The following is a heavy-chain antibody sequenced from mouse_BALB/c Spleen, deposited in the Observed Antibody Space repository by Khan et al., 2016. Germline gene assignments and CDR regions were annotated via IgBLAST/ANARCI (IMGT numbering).Heavy chain of an antibody. CDR1: GYTLTRYG. J-gene: IGHJ2*01. CDR2: IWAGGST. D-gene: IGHD3-3*01. CDR3: ARSKYRARY. Sequence: QVQLMESGPGLVAPSQSLSITCTVYGYTLTRYGVHWVRQPPGKGLEWLGLIWAGGSTNYNWALMSRLSISIDYTNSLVFLIMNSLQTDDTALDYCARSKYRARYWGQGTTLTVSS. V-gene: IGHV2-9*02.